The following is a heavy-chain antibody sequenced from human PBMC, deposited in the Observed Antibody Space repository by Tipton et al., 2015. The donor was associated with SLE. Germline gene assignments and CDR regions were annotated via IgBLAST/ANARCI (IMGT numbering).Heavy chain of an antibody. V-gene: IGHV4-34*01. CDR3: ARNRGSGQQAAFEI. Sequence: TLSLTCAVYGGSFSGYYWSWIRQPPRKGLEWIGEINHSGSTHYNPSLKSRVIISVDTSKNQLSLKLNSVTAADTTMYYCARNRGSGQQAAFEIWGQGTMVTVSS. J-gene: IGHJ3*02. CDR2: INHSGST. CDR1: GGSFSGYY. D-gene: IGHD2-15*01.